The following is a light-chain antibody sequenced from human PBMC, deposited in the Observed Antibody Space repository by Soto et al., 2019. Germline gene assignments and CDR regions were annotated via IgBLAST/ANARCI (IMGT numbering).Light chain of an antibody. Sequence: EIVMTQSPATLSVSPGERATLSCRASQSVAYTYLAWFQQKPGQAPRLLIYGASNRATGTPDRFSGSGSGTDFTLTISRLEPEDFAVYYCQQYGTSPFTFGPGTKVDIK. CDR2: GAS. CDR1: QSVAYTY. V-gene: IGKV3-20*01. J-gene: IGKJ3*01. CDR3: QQYGTSPFT.